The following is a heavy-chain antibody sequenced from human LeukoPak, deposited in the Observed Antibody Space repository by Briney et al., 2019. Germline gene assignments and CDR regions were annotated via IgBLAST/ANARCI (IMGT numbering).Heavy chain of an antibody. V-gene: IGHV3-23*01. CDR1: GFTFSSYA. CDR3: AKTKGGTTGYYFDY. CDR2: FSGYCGTA. J-gene: IGHJ4*02. Sequence: GGSLGLSCAASGFTFSSYAMSWVRQAPGKGLEWVSAFSGYCGTAYYADSVRGRFTISRDNSKNTLFVQMNSLRAQDTAVYYCAKTKGGTTGYYFDYWGQGTLVTVSS. D-gene: IGHD1-7*01.